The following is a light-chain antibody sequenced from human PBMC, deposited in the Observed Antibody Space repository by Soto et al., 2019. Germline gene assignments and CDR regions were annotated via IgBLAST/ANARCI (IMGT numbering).Light chain of an antibody. CDR2: GAS. CDR3: QQYGSSPLT. V-gene: IGKV3-20*01. Sequence: EIVLTQSPGTLSLSPGERATLSCRASQSVSSSYLAWYQQKPGQAPRLLIYGASSRATGIPDRFSGSGSGTDFTLTISRLEPEDFAVYYCQQYGSSPLTFSGGTKVDIK. J-gene: IGKJ4*01. CDR1: QSVSSSY.